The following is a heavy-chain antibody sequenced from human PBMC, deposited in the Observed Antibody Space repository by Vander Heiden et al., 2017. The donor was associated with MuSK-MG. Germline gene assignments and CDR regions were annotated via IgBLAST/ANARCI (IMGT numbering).Heavy chain of an antibody. CDR1: GYTLTELS. CDR2: FDPEDGET. V-gene: IGHV1-24*01. CDR3: ATDLITFGGVIAPLAY. Sequence: QVQLVQSGAEVKKPGASVKVSCKFSGYTLTELSMHWVRQAPGKGLEWMGGFDPEDGETIYAQKFQGRVTMTEDTSTDTAYMELSSLRSEDTAVYYCATDLITFGGVIAPLAYWGQGTLVTVSS. J-gene: IGHJ4*02. D-gene: IGHD3-16*02.